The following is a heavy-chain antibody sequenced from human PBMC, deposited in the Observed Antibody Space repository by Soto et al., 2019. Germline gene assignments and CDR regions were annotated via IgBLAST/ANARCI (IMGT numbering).Heavy chain of an antibody. CDR3: AKRRGAGGHFDY. CDR2: VSIGGST. J-gene: IGHJ4*02. V-gene: IGHV3-23*01. D-gene: IGHD2-15*01. Sequence: DVQLLESGGGLVQPAGSLRLSCAASGFTFSSYVMGWVRQGPGKGLGWVAVVSIGGSTHYADSVRGRFTISRDNSKNTLSLQMNSLTAEDTAVYFCAKRRGAGGHFDYWGQGALVTVSS. CDR1: GFTFSSYV.